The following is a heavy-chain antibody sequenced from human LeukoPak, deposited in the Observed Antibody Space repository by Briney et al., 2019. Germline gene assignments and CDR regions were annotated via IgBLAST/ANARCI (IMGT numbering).Heavy chain of an antibody. CDR3: ARQWSIAAAGANWFDH. D-gene: IGHD6-13*01. V-gene: IGHV5-51*01. J-gene: IGHJ5*02. CDR1: GDSFTSYS. CDR2: IYPGDSDT. Sequence: KISCKGSGDSFTSYSIGWVRQMPGEGLEWMGVIYPGDSDTRYSPPFQGQVTISADKSISTDYLQWSSLKASDTALYYCARQWSIAAAGANWFDHWGQGTLVTVSS.